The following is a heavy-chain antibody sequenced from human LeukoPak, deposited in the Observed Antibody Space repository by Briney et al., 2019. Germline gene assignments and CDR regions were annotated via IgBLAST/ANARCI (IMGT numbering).Heavy chain of an antibody. CDR1: GGTFSSYA. D-gene: IGHD1-7*01. CDR2: IIPNSGGT. Sequence: EASVKVSCKASGGTFSSYAISWVRQAPGQGLEWMGWIIPNSGGTTYAQKFQGRVTMTRDPSTSTAYMELINLTPDDTAMYYCATLTGATHYWGQGTLVTVSS. CDR3: ATLTGATHY. V-gene: IGHV1-2*02. J-gene: IGHJ4*02.